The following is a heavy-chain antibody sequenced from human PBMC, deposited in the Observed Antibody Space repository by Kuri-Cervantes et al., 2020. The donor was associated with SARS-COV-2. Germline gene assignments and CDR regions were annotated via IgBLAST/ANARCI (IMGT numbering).Heavy chain of an antibody. CDR3: ATAPGLPSGSINWFDP. Sequence: ASVKVSCKASRYIFTTYYMHWVRQAPGQGLEWMGIINPSGGDTGYAQKFQGRISMTEDTSTDTAYMELSSLRSEDTAVYYCATAPGLPSGSINWFDPWGQGTLVTVSS. J-gene: IGHJ5*02. CDR1: RYIFTTYY. CDR2: INPSGGDT. V-gene: IGHV1-46*01. D-gene: IGHD3-10*01.